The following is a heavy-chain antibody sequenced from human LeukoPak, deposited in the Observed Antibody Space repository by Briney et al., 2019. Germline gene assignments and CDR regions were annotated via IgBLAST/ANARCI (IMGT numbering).Heavy chain of an antibody. D-gene: IGHD3-22*01. CDR1: GLTFSDYY. V-gene: IGHV3-11*01. J-gene: IGHJ3*02. Sequence: GGSLSLSCAASGLTFSDYYMRWIRQAPGKGRAWVSYNSSSGSNIDYADSVKGRFTISRDTGKNSLYLQMTSVIAEHPGVYYCARDGPTYYYDSNCPHAGYQRDAFDIWGQGTMVTVSS. CDR3: ARDGPTYYYDSNCPHAGYQRDAFDI. CDR2: NSSSGSNI.